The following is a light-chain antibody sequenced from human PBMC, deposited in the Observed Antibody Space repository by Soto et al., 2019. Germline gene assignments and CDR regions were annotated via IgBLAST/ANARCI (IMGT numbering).Light chain of an antibody. J-gene: IGKJ5*01. CDR2: AAS. CDR1: QGISSY. V-gene: IGKV1-9*01. Sequence: DIQLTQSPSFLSASVGDRVTITCRATQGISSYLAWYQQKPGKAPKLLIYAASTLQSGVPSRFSGSGSGTEFTLTISSLQSEDVATYYCQQLSSYPLTFGQGTRLESK. CDR3: QQLSSYPLT.